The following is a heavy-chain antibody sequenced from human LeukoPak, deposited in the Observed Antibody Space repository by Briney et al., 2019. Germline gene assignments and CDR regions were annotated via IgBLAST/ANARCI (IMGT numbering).Heavy chain of an antibody. D-gene: IGHD3-10*01. CDR3: AKDYGSGSYYGNFDY. Sequence: PGGSLRLSCAASGFNFSLYSMNWVRQAPGKGLEWVAVISYDGSNKYYADSVKGRFTISRDNSKNTLYLQMNSLRAEDTAVYYCAKDYGSGSYYGNFDYWGQGTLVTVSS. J-gene: IGHJ4*02. CDR1: GFNFSLYS. CDR2: ISYDGSNK. V-gene: IGHV3-30*18.